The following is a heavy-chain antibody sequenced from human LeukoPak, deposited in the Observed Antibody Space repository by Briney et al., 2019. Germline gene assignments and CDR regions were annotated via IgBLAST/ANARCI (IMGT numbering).Heavy chain of an antibody. J-gene: IGHJ4*02. Sequence: GGSLRLSCAASGFTFSSYAMHWVRQAPGKGLEWVAVISYDGSNKYYADSVKGRFTISRDNSKNTLYLQMNSLRAEDTAVYYCAREGPHFDYWGQGTLVTVSS. CDR3: AREGPHFDY. CDR1: GFTFSSYA. CDR2: ISYDGSNK. V-gene: IGHV3-30-3*01.